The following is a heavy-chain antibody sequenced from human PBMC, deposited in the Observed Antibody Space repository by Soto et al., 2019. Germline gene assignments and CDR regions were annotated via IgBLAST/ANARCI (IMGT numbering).Heavy chain of an antibody. Sequence: ASVKVSCKASGGTFSNYGISWVRQAPGQGPEWLGGIIPLFGTANYAQRFQGRVTITADESTSTAYMELSSLRSEDTAVYYCARPPSYYYDSSAERAFDIWGQGTMVTV. D-gene: IGHD3-22*01. CDR3: ARPPSYYYDSSAERAFDI. CDR2: IIPLFGTA. V-gene: IGHV1-69*13. CDR1: GGTFSNYG. J-gene: IGHJ3*02.